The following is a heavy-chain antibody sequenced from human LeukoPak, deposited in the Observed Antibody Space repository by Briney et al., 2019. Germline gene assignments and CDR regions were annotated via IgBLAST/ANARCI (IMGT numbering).Heavy chain of an antibody. Sequence: PSETLSLTCTVSGYSISSGYYWGWIRQPPGKGLEWIGSIYHSGSTYYNPSLKSRVTISVDTSKNQFSLKLSSVTAADTAVYYCARVGSSSWYALDWFDPWGQGTLVTVSS. V-gene: IGHV4-38-2*02. CDR2: IYHSGST. CDR1: GYSISSGYY. CDR3: ARVGSSSWYALDWFDP. J-gene: IGHJ5*02. D-gene: IGHD6-13*01.